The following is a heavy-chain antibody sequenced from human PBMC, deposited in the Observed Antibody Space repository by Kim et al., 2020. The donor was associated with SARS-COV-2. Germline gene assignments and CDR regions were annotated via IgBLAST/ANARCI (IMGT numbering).Heavy chain of an antibody. D-gene: IGHD3-10*01. Sequence: GGSLRLSCAASGFTFSSYAMHWVRQAPGKGLEWVAVISYDGSNKYYADSVKGRFTISRDNSKNTLYLQMNSLRAEDTAVYYCARGGPLGGAYYYYGMDVWGQGTTVTVSS. CDR2: ISYDGSNK. J-gene: IGHJ6*02. CDR1: GFTFSSYA. V-gene: IGHV3-30*04. CDR3: ARGGPLGGAYYYYGMDV.